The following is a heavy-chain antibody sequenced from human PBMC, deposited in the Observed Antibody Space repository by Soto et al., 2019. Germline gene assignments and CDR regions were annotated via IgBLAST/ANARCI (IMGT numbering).Heavy chain of an antibody. Sequence: GGSLRLSCAVSGFTFDDFAFHWVRQAPGKGLEWVSGLSWKSGSLGYADSVRGRFTISSDYAKRSLYLQMNSLRPEDTALYYCAKDQGTGTIPSSFDYWGQGTLVTVSS. J-gene: IGHJ4*02. CDR3: AKDQGTGTIPSSFDY. CDR2: LSWKSGSL. D-gene: IGHD1-7*01. CDR1: GFTFDDFA. V-gene: IGHV3-9*01.